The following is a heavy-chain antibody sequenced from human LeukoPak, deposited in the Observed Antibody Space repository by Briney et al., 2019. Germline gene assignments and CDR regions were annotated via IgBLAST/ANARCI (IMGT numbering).Heavy chain of an antibody. J-gene: IGHJ4*02. D-gene: IGHD6-6*01. CDR1: GYVFTSRY. CDR2: INPSGGST. Sequence: ASVKVSCKASGYVFTSRYIHWMRQAPGHGLEWMGMINPSGGSTSYAQKFQGRVTMTRDTSTSTVYLELSSLRSEDTAVYYCARAYSTSSPFDYWGQGTLVTVSS. CDR3: ARAYSTSSPFDY. V-gene: IGHV1-46*01.